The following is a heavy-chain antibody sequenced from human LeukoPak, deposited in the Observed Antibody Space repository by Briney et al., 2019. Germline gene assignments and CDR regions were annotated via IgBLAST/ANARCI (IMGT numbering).Heavy chain of an antibody. D-gene: IGHD5-18*01. J-gene: IGHJ4*02. CDR1: GLTFSSYA. Sequence: PGGSLRLSCAASGLTFSSYAMHWVRQAPGKGLEWVAVISYDGSNKYYADSVKGRFTISRDNSKNTLYLQMNSLRAEDTAVYYCARGQWIQLLGGVDFDYWGQGTLVTVSS. CDR2: ISYDGSNK. V-gene: IGHV3-30*04. CDR3: ARGQWIQLLGGVDFDY.